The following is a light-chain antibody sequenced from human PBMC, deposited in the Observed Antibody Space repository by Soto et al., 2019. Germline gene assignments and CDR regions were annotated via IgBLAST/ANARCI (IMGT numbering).Light chain of an antibody. CDR3: QQYNSYRT. J-gene: IGKJ1*01. V-gene: IGKV1-5*01. CDR1: QSIKSW. CDR2: DAS. Sequence: IQMTQSPSTLSASVGDRVTITCRASQSIKSWLAWYQQRPGKAPKLLIYDASTLQSGVPSRFSGSGSGTDFTLTISSMKPDDFATYYCQQYNSYRTFGQGTKVDIK.